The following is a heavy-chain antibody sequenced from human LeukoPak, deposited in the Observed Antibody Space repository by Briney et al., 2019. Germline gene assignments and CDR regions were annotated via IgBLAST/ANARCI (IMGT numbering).Heavy chain of an antibody. CDR2: IGGSGTTI. J-gene: IGHJ6*02. CDR1: GFTFSTYS. CDR3: AREWDDYSQGGYYYYGMDV. D-gene: IGHD4-11*01. Sequence: PGGSLRLSCAASGFTFSTYSMNWVRQAPGKGLEWISHIGGSGTTIYYADSVKGRFTISRDNAKNTLYLQMNSLRAEDTAVYYCAREWDDYSQGGYYYYGMDVWGQGTTVTVSS. V-gene: IGHV3-48*01.